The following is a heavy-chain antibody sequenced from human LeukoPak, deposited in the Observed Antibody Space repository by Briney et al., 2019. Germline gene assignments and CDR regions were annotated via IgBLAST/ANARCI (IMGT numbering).Heavy chain of an antibody. J-gene: IGHJ3*02. D-gene: IGHD3-10*01. CDR1: GGSISSYY. Sequence: SETLSLTCTVSGGSISSYYWSWIRQPPGKGLEWIGYIYYSGSTNYNPSLKSRVTISVDTSKNQFSLKLSSVTAADTAVYYCAREGFYYYGRAFDIWGQGTMVTVSS. CDR2: IYYSGST. CDR3: AREGFYYYGRAFDI. V-gene: IGHV4-59*01.